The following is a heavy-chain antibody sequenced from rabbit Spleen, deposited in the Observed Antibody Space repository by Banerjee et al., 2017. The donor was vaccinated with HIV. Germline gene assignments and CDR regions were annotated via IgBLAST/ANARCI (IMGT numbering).Heavy chain of an antibody. D-gene: IGHD4-1*01. CDR2: IDIGSSGFT. J-gene: IGHJ3*01. Sequence: QEQLVESGGGLVQPEGSLTLTCKASGFSFSDRDVMCWVRQAPGKGLQWIACIDIGSSGFTYFATWAKGRFTISKTSSTTVTLQMTSLTAADTATYLCARGYYSGGGDVWLRLTRLDLWGPGTLVTVS. CDR1: GFSFSDRDV. CDR3: ARGYYSGGGDVWLRLTRLDL. V-gene: IGHV1S45*01.